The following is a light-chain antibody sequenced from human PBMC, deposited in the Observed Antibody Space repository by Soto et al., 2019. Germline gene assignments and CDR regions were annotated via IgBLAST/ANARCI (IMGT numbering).Light chain of an antibody. J-gene: IGKJ2*01. Sequence: DIQLTQSPSSLSASVGDRVTITCRAREKINSYLNWYKQKPGKAPELMIYLTSSLQTGVTSRFGGSRSGTEFTLTITSLQPEDFATYYCQQSYDMPYTFGQGTKLEI. CDR2: LTS. CDR1: EKINSY. V-gene: IGKV1-39*01. CDR3: QQSYDMPYT.